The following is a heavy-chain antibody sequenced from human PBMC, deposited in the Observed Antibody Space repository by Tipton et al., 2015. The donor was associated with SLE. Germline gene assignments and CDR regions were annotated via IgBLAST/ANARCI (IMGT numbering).Heavy chain of an antibody. V-gene: IGHV4-34*01. CDR1: GGSISNYY. Sequence: TLSLTCSVSGGSISNYYWSWIRQPPGKGLEWIGEINHSGSTNYNPSLKSRVTISVDTSKNQFSLKLSSVTAADTAVYYCARVGRAAGTDFDYWGQGTLVTVSS. D-gene: IGHD6-13*01. CDR3: ARVGRAAGTDFDY. CDR2: INHSGST. J-gene: IGHJ4*02.